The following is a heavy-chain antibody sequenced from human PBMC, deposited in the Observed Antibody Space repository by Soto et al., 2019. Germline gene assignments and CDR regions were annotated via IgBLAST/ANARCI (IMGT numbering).Heavy chain of an antibody. CDR1: GFTFSSYW. V-gene: IGHV3-7*05. CDR3: ARLRFGDY. D-gene: IGHD3-10*01. CDR2: IKQDGSEK. J-gene: IGHJ4*02. Sequence: GGSLRLSCAVSGFTFSSYWMTWVRQAPGKGLEWVANIKQDGSEKYYADSVKGRFTISRDNAQNSVYLQMNSLRAEDTAVYYCARLRFGDYWGQGTLVTVSS.